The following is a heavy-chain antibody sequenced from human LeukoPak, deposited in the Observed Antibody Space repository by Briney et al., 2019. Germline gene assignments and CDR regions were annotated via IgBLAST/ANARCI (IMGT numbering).Heavy chain of an antibody. CDR1: GFTFSSYS. J-gene: IGHJ4*02. V-gene: IGHV3-23*01. CDR2: ISGSGGST. Sequence: GGSLRLSCAASGFTFSSYSMNWVRQAPGKGLEWVSAISGSGGSTYYADSVKGRFTISRDNSKNTLYLQMNSLRAEDTAVYYCAKVDGDPPGLGVYFDYWGQGTLVTVSS. CDR3: AKVDGDPPGLGVYFDY. D-gene: IGHD4-17*01.